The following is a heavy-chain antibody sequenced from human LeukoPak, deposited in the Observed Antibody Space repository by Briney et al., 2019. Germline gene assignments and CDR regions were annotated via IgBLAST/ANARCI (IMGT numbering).Heavy chain of an antibody. D-gene: IGHD2-15*01. CDR1: GFTFSDYY. CDR3: ARSYCSGGSCYLGY. V-gene: IGHV3-11*04. J-gene: IGHJ4*02. Sequence: PGGSLRLSCAASGFTFSDYYMSWVRQAPGKGLEWVSYISSSGSTIYYADSVKGRFTISRDNAKNSLYLQMNSLRAEDTAVYYCARSYCSGGSCYLGYWGQGTLVTVSS. CDR2: ISSSGSTI.